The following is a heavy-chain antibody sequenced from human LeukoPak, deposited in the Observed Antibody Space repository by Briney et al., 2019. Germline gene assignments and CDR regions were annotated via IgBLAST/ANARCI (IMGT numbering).Heavy chain of an antibody. CDR2: INPSGGST. J-gene: IGHJ4*02. CDR3: ARSRRDGYNSFDY. Sequence: ASVKVSCKASGYTFTSYGISWVRQAPGQGLEWMGIINPSGGSTSYAQKFQGRVTMTRDTSTSTVYMELSSLRSEDTAVYYCARSRRDGYNSFDYWGQGTLVTVSS. D-gene: IGHD5-24*01. V-gene: IGHV1-46*01. CDR1: GYTFTSYG.